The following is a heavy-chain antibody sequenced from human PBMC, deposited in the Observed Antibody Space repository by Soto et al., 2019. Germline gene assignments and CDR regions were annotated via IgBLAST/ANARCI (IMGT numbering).Heavy chain of an antibody. Sequence: SETLSLTCTVSGGSISSSSYYWGWIRQPPGKGLEWIRGIYYSGSTYYNPSRKSRVTISVDTSKNQFSRELIFVTAADTAVYYCARLGYCGGDCYPYFDYWGQGTLVTVSA. CDR1: GGSISSSSYY. J-gene: IGHJ4*02. CDR3: ARLGYCGGDCYPYFDY. CDR2: IYYSGST. V-gene: IGHV4-39*01. D-gene: IGHD2-21*02.